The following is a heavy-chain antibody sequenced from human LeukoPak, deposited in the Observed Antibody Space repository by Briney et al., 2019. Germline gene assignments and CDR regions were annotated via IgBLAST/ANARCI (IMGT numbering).Heavy chain of an antibody. J-gene: IGHJ4*02. D-gene: IGHD3-10*01. Sequence: GGSLRLSCAASGFTFNSNSMSWVRQAPGKGLEWISYISPGSSTLYYADSVKGRFTISRDDAEDSVYLQMTSLRDEDTAVYYCARGPSIYFWGQGTRVTVSS. CDR2: ISPGSSTL. CDR1: GFTFNSNS. V-gene: IGHV3-48*02. CDR3: ARGPSIYF.